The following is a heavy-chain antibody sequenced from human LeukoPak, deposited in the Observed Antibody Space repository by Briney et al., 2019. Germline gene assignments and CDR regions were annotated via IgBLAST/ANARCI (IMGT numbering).Heavy chain of an antibody. CDR1: GFTFSNAW. J-gene: IGHJ4*02. CDR3: ARAAYSSGPDY. D-gene: IGHD6-25*01. CDR2: INPGSSSI. V-gene: IGHV3-48*02. Sequence: PGGSLRLSCAASGFTFSNAWMSWVRQAPGKGLEWVSYINPGSSSIHYTDSVKGRFTISRDNARNSLYLQMNSLRDEDSAVYYCARAAYSSGPDYWGQGTLVTVSS.